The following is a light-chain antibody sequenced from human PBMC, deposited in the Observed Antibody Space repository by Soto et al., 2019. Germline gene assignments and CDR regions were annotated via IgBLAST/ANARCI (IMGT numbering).Light chain of an antibody. CDR3: QQYNSYSET. CDR2: KAS. Sequence: DIQMTQSPSTLSASVGDRATITCRASQSISSWLAWYQQKPGKAPKLLIYKASSLESGVPSRFSGSGSGTEFPLTISRLQPDDFATYYCQQYNSYSETFGQGTKVEIK. CDR1: QSISSW. J-gene: IGKJ1*01. V-gene: IGKV1-5*03.